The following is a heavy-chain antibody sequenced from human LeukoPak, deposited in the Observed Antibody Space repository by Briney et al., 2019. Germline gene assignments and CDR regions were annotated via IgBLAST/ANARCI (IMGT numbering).Heavy chain of an antibody. Sequence: GGSLRLSCSASGFTFSNAWMNWVRQAPGKGLEWVGRIKSKADGGTTDYAAPVKGRFIISRDESRKTLYLQMNSLKASDTAMYYCARHYSAATPPDYWGQGTLVIVSS. V-gene: IGHV3-15*01. D-gene: IGHD2-15*01. J-gene: IGHJ4*02. CDR1: GFTFSNAW. CDR3: ARHYSAATPPDY. CDR2: IKSKADGGTT.